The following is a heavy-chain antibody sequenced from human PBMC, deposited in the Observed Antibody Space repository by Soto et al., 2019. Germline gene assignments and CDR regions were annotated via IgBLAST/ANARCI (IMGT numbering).Heavy chain of an antibody. CDR3: ARVDGDKTSRWFDP. CDR1: GGSFSGYY. J-gene: IGHJ5*02. Sequence: QVQLQQWGAGLLKPSETLSLTCAVYGGSFSGYYWSWIRQPPGKGLEWIGEINHSGSTNYNPSLKSRVTLSVDTSKNQFSLKLSSVTAADTAVYYCARVDGDKTSRWFDPWGQGTLVTVSS. D-gene: IGHD4-17*01. V-gene: IGHV4-34*01. CDR2: INHSGST.